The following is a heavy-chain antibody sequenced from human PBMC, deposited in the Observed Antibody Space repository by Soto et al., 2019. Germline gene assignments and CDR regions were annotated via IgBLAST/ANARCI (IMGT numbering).Heavy chain of an antibody. CDR1: GGCISSSSYY. J-gene: IGHJ4*02. V-gene: IGHV4-39*01. CDR2: IYYSGST. D-gene: IGHD3-10*01. Sequence: SETLSLTCPVSGGCISSSSYYWGWIRQPPGKGLEWIGSIYYSGSTYYNPSLKSRVTISVDTSKNQFSLKLSSVTAADTAVYYCARRGSGSYSDYWGQGTLVTVS. CDR3: ARRGSGSYSDY.